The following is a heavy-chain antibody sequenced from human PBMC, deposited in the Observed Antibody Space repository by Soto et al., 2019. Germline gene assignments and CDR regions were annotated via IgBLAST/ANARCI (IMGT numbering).Heavy chain of an antibody. V-gene: IGHV3-23*01. CDR1: GFTFSSCA. Sequence: GSLRLSCAASGFTFSSCAMSWVRQAPGKGLEWVSGISDSGGSTYYADSVKGRFTISRDNSKNTLYLQMNSLRAEDTAVYYCAKGTYYYGSAPYYFDYWGQGTLVTVSS. CDR2: ISDSGGST. CDR3: AKGTYYYGSAPYYFDY. J-gene: IGHJ4*02. D-gene: IGHD3-10*01.